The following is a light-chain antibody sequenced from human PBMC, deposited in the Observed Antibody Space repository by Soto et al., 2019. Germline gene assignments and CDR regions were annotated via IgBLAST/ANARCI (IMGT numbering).Light chain of an antibody. CDR3: CSYAGSSLWV. Sequence: QSALTQPRSVSGSPGQSITISCTGASSDVGAYNYVSWYQHHPGKAPKLVIYDVTKRPSGVPDRFAGSKSGNTASLTISGLQAEDEADYYCCSYAGSSLWVFGGRTKLTVL. CDR2: DVT. V-gene: IGLV2-11*01. J-gene: IGLJ3*02. CDR1: SSDVGAYNY.